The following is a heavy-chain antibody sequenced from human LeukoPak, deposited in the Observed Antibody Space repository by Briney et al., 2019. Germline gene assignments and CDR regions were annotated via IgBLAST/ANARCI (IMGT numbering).Heavy chain of an antibody. D-gene: IGHD4-17*01. CDR3: ARDSWVTIDDVFDY. V-gene: IGHV3-48*01. CDR2: ISGSSSTI. J-gene: IGHJ4*02. Sequence: GGSLRLSCAASGFTFSSFSMNWVRQAPGKGLEWISYISGSSSTIDYADSVKGRFTISRDNAKNSLYLQMNSLTAEDTAVYYCARDSWVTIDDVFDYWGQGNQVTVSS. CDR1: GFTFSSFS.